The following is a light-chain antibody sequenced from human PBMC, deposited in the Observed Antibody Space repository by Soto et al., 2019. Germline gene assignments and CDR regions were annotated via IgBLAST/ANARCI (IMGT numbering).Light chain of an antibody. CDR2: GAS. V-gene: IGKV3-15*01. Sequence: EIVMTQSPATLSVSPGERVTLSCRASQSISSNLAWHQKKPGQAPRLLIYGASFRATGVPARFSGSGSGTEFSLTISSLQSEDLAVDYCLQYTNWPLSFGPGTKVDIK. CDR3: LQYTNWPLS. CDR1: QSISSN. J-gene: IGKJ3*01.